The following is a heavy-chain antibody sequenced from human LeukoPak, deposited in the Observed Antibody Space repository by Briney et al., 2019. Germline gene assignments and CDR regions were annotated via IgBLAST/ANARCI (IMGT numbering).Heavy chain of an antibody. CDR2: ISASGDTI. D-gene: IGHD1-26*01. J-gene: IGHJ4*02. Sequence: GGSLRLSCAASGFTFRNYYMTWIRQAPGKGLEWVSYISASGDTIYYGDSVRGRFTISRDNAKNSLYLDMNTLKAEDTAVYYCARDPSWEILSYFDYWGQGTLVTVSA. CDR1: GFTFRNYY. V-gene: IGHV3-11*04. CDR3: ARDPSWEILSYFDY.